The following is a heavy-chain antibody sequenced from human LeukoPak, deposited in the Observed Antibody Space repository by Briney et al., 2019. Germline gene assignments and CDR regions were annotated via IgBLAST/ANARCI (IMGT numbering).Heavy chain of an antibody. CDR3: ASYYYDSSGYYVFDP. V-gene: IGHV4-61*02. Sequence: SQTLSLTCTVSGGSISSGSYYWSWIRQPAGKGLEWIGRIYTSGSTNYNPSLKSRVTISVDTSKNQFSLKLSSVTAADTAVYYCASYYYDSSGYYVFDPWAREPWSPSPQ. CDR1: GGSISSGSYY. CDR2: IYTSGST. D-gene: IGHD3-22*01. J-gene: IGHJ5*02.